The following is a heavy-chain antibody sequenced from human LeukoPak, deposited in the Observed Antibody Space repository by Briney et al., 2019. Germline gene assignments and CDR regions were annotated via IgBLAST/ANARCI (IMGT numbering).Heavy chain of an antibody. Sequence: PGGSLRPSWEGSGFTFSSYGMHGVRQPPGKGLEGGAFIRYDGSNKYYADSVKGRFTISRDNSKNTLYLQMNSLRAEDTAVYYCAKLEVVTAIPLDYWGQGTLVTVSS. CDR3: AKLEVVTAIPLDY. J-gene: IGHJ4*02. CDR2: IRYDGSNK. D-gene: IGHD2-21*02. CDR1: GFTFSSYG. V-gene: IGHV3-30*02.